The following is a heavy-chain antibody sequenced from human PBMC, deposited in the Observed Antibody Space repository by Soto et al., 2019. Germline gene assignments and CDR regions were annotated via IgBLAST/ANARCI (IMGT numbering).Heavy chain of an antibody. CDR2: IYYSGST. J-gene: IGHJ5*02. CDR3: ARVTTVTQWGFDP. Sequence: QVQLQESGPGLVKPSQTLSLTCTVSGGSISSGDYYWSWIRQPPGKGLEWIGYIYYSGSTYYNPSLKSRVTLSVDTSKNQFSLKLSSVTAADTAVYYCARVTTVTQWGFDPWGQGTLVTVSS. D-gene: IGHD4-17*01. V-gene: IGHV4-30-4*01. CDR1: GGSISSGDYY.